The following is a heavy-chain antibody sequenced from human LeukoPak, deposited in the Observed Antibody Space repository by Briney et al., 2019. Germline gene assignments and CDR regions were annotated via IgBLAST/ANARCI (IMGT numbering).Heavy chain of an antibody. CDR2: ILHSGST. CDR3: ARAFQGSGYSGYEFGAFDI. CDR1: GGSINTYY. V-gene: IGHV4-59*12. J-gene: IGHJ3*02. D-gene: IGHD5-12*01. Sequence: SETLSLTCTISGGSINTYYWSWIRQPPGKGLEWIAYILHSGSTNYNPSLKSRVTISVDRSKNQFSLKLSSVTAADTAVYYCARAFQGSGYSGYEFGAFDIWGQGTMVTVSS.